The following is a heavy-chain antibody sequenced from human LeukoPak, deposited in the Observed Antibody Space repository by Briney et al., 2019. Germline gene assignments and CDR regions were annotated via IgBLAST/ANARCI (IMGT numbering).Heavy chain of an antibody. CDR2: INPSGGST. CDR3: ARDIDSVVTAIRYYYGIDV. CDR1: GYTFTSYY. D-gene: IGHD2-21*02. J-gene: IGHJ6*02. Sequence: GASVKVSCKASGYTFTSYYMHWVRQAPGQGLEWMGIINPSGGSTSYAQKFQGRVTMTRDTSTSTVFMELSSLRSEDTAVYYCARDIDSVVTAIRYYYGIDVWGQGTTVTVSS. V-gene: IGHV1-46*01.